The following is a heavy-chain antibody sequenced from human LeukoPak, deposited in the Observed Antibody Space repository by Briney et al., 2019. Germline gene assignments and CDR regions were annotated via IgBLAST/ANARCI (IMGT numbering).Heavy chain of an antibody. CDR2: IYHSGST. J-gene: IGHJ3*02. D-gene: IGHD3-22*01. CDR3: ARAGYYDEDAFDI. Sequence: SETLSLTCTVSAYSISSGYYWGWIRQPPGKGLEWIGSIYHSGSTYYNPSLKSRVTISVDTSKNQFSLKLSSVTAADTALYYCARAGYYDEDAFDIWGLGTMVTVSS. CDR1: AYSISSGYY. V-gene: IGHV4-38-2*02.